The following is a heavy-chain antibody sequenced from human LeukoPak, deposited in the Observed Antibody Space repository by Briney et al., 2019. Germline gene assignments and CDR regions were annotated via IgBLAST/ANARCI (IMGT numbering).Heavy chain of an antibody. CDR3: ARGTTYYYDSSGYPD. Sequence: PGGSQRLSCAASGFTFSSYWMHWVRQAPGKGLVWVSRINSDGSSTSYADSVKGRFTISRDNAKNTLYLQMNSLRAEDTAVYYCARGTTYYYDSSGYPDWGQGTLVTVSS. CDR2: INSDGSST. D-gene: IGHD3-22*01. J-gene: IGHJ4*02. V-gene: IGHV3-74*01. CDR1: GFTFSSYW.